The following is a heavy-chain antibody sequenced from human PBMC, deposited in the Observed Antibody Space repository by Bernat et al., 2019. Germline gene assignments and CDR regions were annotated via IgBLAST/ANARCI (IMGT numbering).Heavy chain of an antibody. CDR2: IKQDGSEK. V-gene: IGHV3-7*01. CDR3: ATLVVPGYYSYMDV. D-gene: IGHD2-2*01. CDR1: GFTFSSYS. J-gene: IGHJ6*03. Sequence: EVQLVESGGGLVTPGGSLRLSCAASGFTFSSYSMKWVRQAPGRGLEWVANIKQDGSEKYYVDSVKGRFTISRDNAKKSVYLQMKSLRAEDTAVYYCATLVVPGYYSYMDVWGKGTTVTVSS.